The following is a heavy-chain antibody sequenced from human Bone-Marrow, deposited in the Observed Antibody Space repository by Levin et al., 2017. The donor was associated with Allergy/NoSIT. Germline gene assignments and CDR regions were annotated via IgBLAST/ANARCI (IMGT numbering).Heavy chain of an antibody. CDR3: ARDNGAYYDSGGYDS. CDR2: ITTSSSYI. D-gene: IGHD6-19*01. J-gene: IGHJ4*02. CDR1: GFTFSRYA. Sequence: PGESLKISCVGSGFTFSRYAMSWVRQAPGKGLQWVSSITTSSSYIYYSDSVKGRFTISRDNARNSLFLEMNNLRAEDTAVYFCARDNGAYYDSGGYDSWGRGTRVIVSS. V-gene: IGHV3-21*01.